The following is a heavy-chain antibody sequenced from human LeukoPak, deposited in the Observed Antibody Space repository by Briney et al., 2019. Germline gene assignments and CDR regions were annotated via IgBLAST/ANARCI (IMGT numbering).Heavy chain of an antibody. Sequence: GGSLRLSCAASRFTFSSYAMSWDRHAPGKGLEWVSAISGRGASTYYADSVKGRFTISRDNSKNMLYLQMNSLRAEDTAVFFFKQKPAYDILTGSIPDYWGQGTLVTVSS. D-gene: IGHD3-9*01. CDR3: KQKPAYDILTGSIPDY. CDR1: RFTFSSYA. J-gene: IGHJ4*02. CDR2: ISGRGAST. V-gene: IGHV3-23*01.